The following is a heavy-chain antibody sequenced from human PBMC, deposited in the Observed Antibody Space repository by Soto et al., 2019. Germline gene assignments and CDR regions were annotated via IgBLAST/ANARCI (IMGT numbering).Heavy chain of an antibody. V-gene: IGHV4-59*01. J-gene: IGHJ5*02. CDR2: IHSRGHS. D-gene: IGHD3-10*01. Sequence: SETLSLTCTVSGGSMNNNYWSWIRQPPGKGLEWIAWIHSRGHSYSNPSLRSRVTMSIDASKSQFSLKLSSVTAADTAVYYCARLNYGSGSYFRVRWFDPWGQGTLVTVSS. CDR3: ARLNYGSGSYFRVRWFDP. CDR1: GGSMNNNY.